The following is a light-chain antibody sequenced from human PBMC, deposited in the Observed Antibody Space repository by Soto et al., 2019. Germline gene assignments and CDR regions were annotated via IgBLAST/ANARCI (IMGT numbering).Light chain of an antibody. CDR3: QQRSDWPPEYT. CDR2: DAS. CDR1: QSVRTF. V-gene: IGKV3-11*01. Sequence: EIVLTQSPATLSLSPGERATLSCRASQSVRTFLAWYQQKPGQAPRLLIYDASKRATGIPARFSGSGSGTDFTLSISSLAPEDFVVYYCQQRSDWPPEYTFGQGTKLEIK. J-gene: IGKJ2*01.